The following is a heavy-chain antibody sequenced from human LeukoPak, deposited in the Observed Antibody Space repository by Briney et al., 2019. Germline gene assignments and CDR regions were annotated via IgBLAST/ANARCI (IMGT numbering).Heavy chain of an antibody. CDR2: ISSSGSTI. CDR1: GFTFSSYE. V-gene: IGHV3-48*03. Sequence: GGSLRLPCAASGFTFSSYEMNWVRQAPGKGLEWVSYISSSGSTIYYADSVKGRFTISRDNAKNSLYLQMNSLRAEDTAVYYCAKGSEPGHFGGQGTLVTVSS. D-gene: IGHD3-3*02. J-gene: IGHJ4*02. CDR3: AKGSEPGHF.